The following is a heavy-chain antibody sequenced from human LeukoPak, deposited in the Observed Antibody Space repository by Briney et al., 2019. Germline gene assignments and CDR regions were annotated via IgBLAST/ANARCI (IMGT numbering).Heavy chain of an antibody. Sequence: GASVKVSCKASGYTFTSYDINWVRQATGQGLEWMGWISAYNGNTNYAQKLQGRVTMTTDTSTSTAYMELSRLRSDDTAVYYCARDMRFGAFDYWGQGTLVTVSS. J-gene: IGHJ4*02. CDR2: ISAYNGNT. D-gene: IGHD3-10*01. V-gene: IGHV1-18*01. CDR1: GYTFTSYD. CDR3: ARDMRFGAFDY.